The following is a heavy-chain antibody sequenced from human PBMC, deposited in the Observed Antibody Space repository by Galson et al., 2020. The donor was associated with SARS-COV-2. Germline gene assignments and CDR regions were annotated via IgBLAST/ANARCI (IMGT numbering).Heavy chain of an antibody. D-gene: IGHD2-8*02. J-gene: IGHJ6*02. CDR1: GFTFSSYG. V-gene: IGHV3-33*01. Sequence: GESLKISCAASGFTFSSYGMHWVRQAPGKGLEWVAVIWYDGSNKYYADSVKGRFTISRDNSKNTLYLQMNSRRAEDTAVYYCAGTGHWWYCMDVWGQGTTVTVSS. CDR2: IWYDGSNK. CDR3: AGTGHWWYCMDV.